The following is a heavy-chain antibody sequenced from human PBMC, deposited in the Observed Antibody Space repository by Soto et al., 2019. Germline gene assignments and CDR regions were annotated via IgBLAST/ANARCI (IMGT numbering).Heavy chain of an antibody. CDR2: IWYDGSNK. CDR1: GFTFSSYG. V-gene: IGHV3-33*01. Sequence: PGWSLRLSCAASGFTFSSYGMHWVRQAPGKGLEWVAVIWYDGSNKYYADSVKGRFTISRDNSKNTLYLQMNSLRAEDTAVYYCARDAGHSSSWYRTLNYYYGMDVWGQGTTVTVSS. D-gene: IGHD6-13*01. CDR3: ARDAGHSSSWYRTLNYYYGMDV. J-gene: IGHJ6*02.